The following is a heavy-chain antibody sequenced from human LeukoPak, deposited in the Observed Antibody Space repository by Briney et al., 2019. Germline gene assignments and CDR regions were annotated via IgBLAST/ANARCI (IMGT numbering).Heavy chain of an antibody. CDR3: ATSRVFDF. CDR1: GFTFSDYF. Sequence: GGPLRLSCVTSGFTFSDYFMNWIRQAPGKGPEWLSFINSDGNNIYYRDSVKGRFTISRDNAKKTLYLEMNNLRVDDTAIYYCATSRVFDFWGQGTLVAVSS. V-gene: IGHV3-11*04. CDR2: INSDGNNI. J-gene: IGHJ4*02.